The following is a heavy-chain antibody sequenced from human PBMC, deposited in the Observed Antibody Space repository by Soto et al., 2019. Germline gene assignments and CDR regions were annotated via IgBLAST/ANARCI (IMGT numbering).Heavy chain of an antibody. CDR1: GFTFSSYW. D-gene: IGHD5-12*01. Sequence: EVQRVEYGGGLVQPGVSRRLSCSASGFTFSSYWMHWVRQVPGKGLVWLSRINREASDTTYAESVKGRFTISREDAKNTTVLEMSIQRLHDTAIYTCAGQNSGAELDYLEHWGQGVLVTV. CDR3: AGQNSGAELDYLEH. CDR2: INREASDT. V-gene: IGHV3-74*01. J-gene: IGHJ4*02.